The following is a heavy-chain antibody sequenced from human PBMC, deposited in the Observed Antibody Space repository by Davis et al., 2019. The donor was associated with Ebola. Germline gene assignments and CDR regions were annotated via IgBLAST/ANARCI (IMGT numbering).Heavy chain of an antibody. Sequence: LRLSCTVSGGSINSGGKYWNWIRRHPGKGLEWIGYIHYSGRTYYNPSLKSRVAISVDTSKNQFSLKLSSVTAADTAVYYCARDTAMVSSRYYYYGMDVWGQGTTVTVSS. CDR2: IHYSGRT. D-gene: IGHD5-18*01. J-gene: IGHJ6*02. V-gene: IGHV4-31*03. CDR3: ARDTAMVSSRYYYYGMDV. CDR1: GGSINSGGKY.